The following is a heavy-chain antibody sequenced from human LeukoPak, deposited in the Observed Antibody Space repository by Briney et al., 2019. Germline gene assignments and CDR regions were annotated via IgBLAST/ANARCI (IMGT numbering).Heavy chain of an antibody. V-gene: IGHV3-11*01. CDR2: ISSSGSTI. CDR3: AKDPYDFWSGLGTPDY. J-gene: IGHJ4*02. Sequence: SGGSLRLSCAASGFTFSDYYMSWIRQAPGKGLEWVSYISSSGSTIYYADPVKGRFTISRDNAKNSLYLQMNSLRAEDTAVYYCAKDPYDFWSGLGTPDYWGQGTLVTVSS. CDR1: GFTFSDYY. D-gene: IGHD3-3*01.